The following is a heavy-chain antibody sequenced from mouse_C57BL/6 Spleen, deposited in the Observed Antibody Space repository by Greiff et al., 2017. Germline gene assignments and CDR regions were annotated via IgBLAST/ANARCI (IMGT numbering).Heavy chain of an antibody. CDR1: CYTFTSSW. J-gene: IGHJ1*03. D-gene: IGHD1-1*01. CDR2: ITPSNGGT. V-gene: IGHV1-53*01. CDR3: ARSYLNYYGSSYWYFDV. Sequence: QVQLQQPGTELVKPGASVKLSCKASCYTFTSSWMHCVKQRPGQGLEWIGNITPSNGGTNYNAKFKRKATLTVDQSSSTAYMQLSSLTSEDSAVYYGARSYLNYYGSSYWYFDVWGTGTTVTVSS.